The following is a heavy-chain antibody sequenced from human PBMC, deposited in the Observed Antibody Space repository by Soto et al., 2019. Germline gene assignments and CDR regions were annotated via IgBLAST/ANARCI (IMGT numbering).Heavy chain of an antibody. CDR2: ISQSGHT. CDR3: ARAPKVSGSSQTRPDF. Sequence: QVQLHQWGAGLLKLSETLSLACSIYSGSFSGYYWSWIRQPPGKGLEWIGEISQSGHTNYSPSLKSRVSISIDTSKKQFSLNLASVSAADTAVYYCARAPKVSGSSQTRPDFWGQGTLVTVSS. CDR1: SGSFSGYY. D-gene: IGHD6-6*01. V-gene: IGHV4-34*01. J-gene: IGHJ4*02.